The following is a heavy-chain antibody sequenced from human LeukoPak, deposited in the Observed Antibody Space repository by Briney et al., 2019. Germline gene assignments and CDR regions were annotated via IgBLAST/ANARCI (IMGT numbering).Heavy chain of an antibody. CDR2: IYWDDDK. CDR1: GFSLSTSGVA. J-gene: IGHJ1*01. V-gene: IGHV2-5*02. D-gene: IGHD3-9*01. CDR3: AHSPRDYDILTGLFSEYFQH. Sequence: SGSTLVKPTQTLTLTCTFSGFSLSTSGVAVGWIRQPPGKALEWLALIYWDDDKRYSPSLKSRLTITKDTSKNQVVLTMTNMDPVDTATYYCAHSPRDYDILTGLFSEYFQHWGQGTLVTVSS.